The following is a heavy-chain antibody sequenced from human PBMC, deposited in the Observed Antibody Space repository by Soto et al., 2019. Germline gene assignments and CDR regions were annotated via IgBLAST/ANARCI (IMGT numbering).Heavy chain of an antibody. V-gene: IGHV4-31*03. J-gene: IGHJ6*03. D-gene: IGHD5-12*01. CDR2: IYYSGST. Sequence: SETLSLTCTVSGGSISSGGYYWSWIRQHPGKGLEWIGYIYYSGSTYYNPSLKSRVTISVDTSKNQFSLKLSSVTAADTAVYYCARARTIPYYYYYYMDVWGKGTTVTVSS. CDR1: GGSISSGGYY. CDR3: ARARTIPYYYYYYMDV.